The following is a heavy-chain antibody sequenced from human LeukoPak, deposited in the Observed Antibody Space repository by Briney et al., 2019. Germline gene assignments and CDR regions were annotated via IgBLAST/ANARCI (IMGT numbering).Heavy chain of an antibody. CDR3: ARGQVLRFLEWSPPYYYYMDV. V-gene: IGHV1-69*06. D-gene: IGHD3-3*01. CDR2: IIPIFGTA. J-gene: IGHJ6*03. CDR1: GGTLSSYA. Sequence: SVKVSCKASGGTLSSYAISWVRQAPGQGLEWMRGIIPIFGTANYAQKFQGRVTITADKSTSTAYMELSSLRSEDTAVYYCARGQVLRFLEWSPPYYYYMDVWGKGTTVTVSS.